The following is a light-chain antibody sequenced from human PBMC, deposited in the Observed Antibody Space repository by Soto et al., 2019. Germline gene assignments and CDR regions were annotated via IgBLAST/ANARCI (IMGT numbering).Light chain of an antibody. CDR1: SSDVGAYNY. CDR3: SSYAGSYGV. Sequence: QSVLTQPPSASGSPGQSVTISCTGTSSDVGAYNYVSWYQQHPGKAPKFMIYEVSKRPSGVPDRFSGSKSGNTASLTVSGLQAEDEADYYCSSYAGSYGVFGSGTKLTVL. J-gene: IGLJ1*01. CDR2: EVS. V-gene: IGLV2-8*01.